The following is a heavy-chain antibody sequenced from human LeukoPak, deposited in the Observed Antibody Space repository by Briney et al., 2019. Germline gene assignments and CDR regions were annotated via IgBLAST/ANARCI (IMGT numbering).Heavy chain of an antibody. V-gene: IGHV3-23*01. D-gene: IGHD1-26*01. CDR2: ISGSGGST. CDR3: AKIGATTDLFDALDI. CDR1: GFTFSSYA. J-gene: IGHJ3*02. Sequence: GGSLRLSCAASGFTFSSYAMTWVRQAPGKGLEWVSGISGSGGSTYHADSVQGRFTVSRDNSKNTLYLQMNSLRAEDTAVYYCAKIGATTDLFDALDIWGQGTMVTVSS.